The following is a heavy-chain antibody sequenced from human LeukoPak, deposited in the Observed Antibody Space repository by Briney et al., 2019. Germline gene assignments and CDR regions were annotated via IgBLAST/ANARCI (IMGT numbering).Heavy chain of an antibody. Sequence: ASVKVSCKASGGTFSSYAISWVRQAPGQGLEWMGGIIPIFGTANYAQKFQGRVTITADESTSTAYMELSSLRSEDTAVYYCARNPIVGRYCSGGSCYGHYYYYGMDVWGQGTTVTVSS. V-gene: IGHV1-69*13. CDR2: IIPIFGTA. D-gene: IGHD2-15*01. CDR1: GGTFSSYA. J-gene: IGHJ6*02. CDR3: ARNPIVGRYCSGGSCYGHYYYYGMDV.